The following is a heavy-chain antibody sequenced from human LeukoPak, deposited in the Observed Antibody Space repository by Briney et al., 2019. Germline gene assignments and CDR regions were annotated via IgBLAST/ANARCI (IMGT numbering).Heavy chain of an antibody. Sequence: SETLSLTCAVYGGSFSGYYWSWIRQPPGKGLEWIGEINHSGSTNYNPSLKSRVTISVDTPKNQFSLKLSSVTAADTAVYYCARGYYDSSGYLDYWGQGTLVTVSS. CDR1: GGSFSGYY. V-gene: IGHV4-34*01. CDR3: ARGYYDSSGYLDY. J-gene: IGHJ4*02. CDR2: INHSGST. D-gene: IGHD3-22*01.